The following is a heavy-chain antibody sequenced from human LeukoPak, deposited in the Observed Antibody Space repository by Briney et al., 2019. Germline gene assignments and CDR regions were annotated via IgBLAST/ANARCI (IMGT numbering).Heavy chain of an antibody. Sequence: SETLSLTCTVSGGSISSSSYYWGWLRQPPGKGLEWIGSIYYSGSTYYNPSLKSRVTISVDTSKNQFSLKLSSVTAADTAVYYCARRGYDSSGYYLVSWGQGTLVTVSS. CDR3: ARRGYDSSGYYLVS. D-gene: IGHD3-22*01. V-gene: IGHV4-39*01. CDR1: GGSISSSSYY. J-gene: IGHJ4*02. CDR2: IYYSGST.